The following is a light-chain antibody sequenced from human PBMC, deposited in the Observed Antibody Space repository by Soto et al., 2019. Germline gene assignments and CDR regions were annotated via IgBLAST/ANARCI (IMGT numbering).Light chain of an antibody. V-gene: IGKV3-20*01. J-gene: IGKJ1*01. CDR3: QQCDSSVT. CDR2: GAS. CDR1: QSVSSTF. Sequence: EIVLTQSPGSLSLSPGERATLSCRASQSVSSTFFAWYQQRPGQAPRRLMYGASSRATGIPERFSGSGSGTDFTLTISRLEPEDFAVYYCQQCDSSVTFGQWTKVEIK.